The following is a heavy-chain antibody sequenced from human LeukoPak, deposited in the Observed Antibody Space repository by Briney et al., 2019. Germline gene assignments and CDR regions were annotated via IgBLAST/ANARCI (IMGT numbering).Heavy chain of an antibody. V-gene: IGHV4-61*08. CDR3: ARTPPHYGDYGYYGMDV. Sequence: PSETPSLTCTVSGGSISSGGYYWSWIRQYPGKGLEWIGYIYYSGSTYYNPSLKSRVTISVDTSKNQFSLKLSSVTAADTAVYYCARTPPHYGDYGYYGMDVWGQGTTVTVSS. CDR1: GGSISSGGYY. CDR2: IYYSGST. J-gene: IGHJ6*02. D-gene: IGHD4-17*01.